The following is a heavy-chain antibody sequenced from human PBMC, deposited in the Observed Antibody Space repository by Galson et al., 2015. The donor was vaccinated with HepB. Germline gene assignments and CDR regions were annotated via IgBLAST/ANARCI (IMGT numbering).Heavy chain of an antibody. Sequence: SLRLSCAASGFTFSNYAMSWVRQAPGKGLEWVSAISGSGDITQYADSVKGRFTISKDSSKNTLYLQIDSLRADDTAVYYCAKVYSSPAYFPDFWGQGTLVTVSS. V-gene: IGHV3-23*01. D-gene: IGHD6-19*01. CDR1: GFTFSNYA. J-gene: IGHJ4*02. CDR3: AKVYSSPAYFPDF. CDR2: ISGSGDIT.